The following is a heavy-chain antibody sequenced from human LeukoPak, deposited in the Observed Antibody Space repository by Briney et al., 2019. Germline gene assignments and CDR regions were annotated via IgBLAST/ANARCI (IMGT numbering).Heavy chain of an antibody. J-gene: IGHJ4*02. D-gene: IGHD4-17*01. CDR3: ARASLRDDYFDY. Sequence: GGPLRLPCAASGFTVSSNYMSWVRQAPGKGLEWVSVIYSGGSTYYADSVKGRFTISRDNSKNTLYLQMNSLRAEDTAVYYCARASLRDDYFDYWGQGTLVTVSS. V-gene: IGHV3-66*01. CDR2: IYSGGST. CDR1: GFTVSSNY.